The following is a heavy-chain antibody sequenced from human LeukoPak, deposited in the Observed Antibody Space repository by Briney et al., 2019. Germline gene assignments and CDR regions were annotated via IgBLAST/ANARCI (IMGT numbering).Heavy chain of an antibody. Sequence: ASVKVSCKASGYTFTGYYMHWVRQAPGQGLEWMGWINPNSGGTNYAQKFQGRVTMTRDTSISTAYMELSRLRSDDTAVYYCARDFVTAAGKRDYWGQGTLDTVSS. D-gene: IGHD6-19*01. CDR1: GYTFTGYY. J-gene: IGHJ4*02. V-gene: IGHV1-2*02. CDR3: ARDFVTAAGKRDY. CDR2: INPNSGGT.